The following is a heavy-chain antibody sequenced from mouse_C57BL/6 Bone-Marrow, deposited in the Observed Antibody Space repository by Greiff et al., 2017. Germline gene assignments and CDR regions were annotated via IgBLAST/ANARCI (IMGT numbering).Heavy chain of an antibody. CDR2: IDPENGDT. CDR1: GFNIKDDY. V-gene: IGHV14-4*01. J-gene: IGHJ4*01. Sequence: DVKLQESGAELVRPGASVKLSCTASGFNIKDDYMHWVKQRPEQGLEWIGWIDPENGDTEYASKFQGKATITADTSSNTAYLQLSSLTSEDTAVYYCTTWGTTVVATDYYAMDYWGQGTSVTVSS. D-gene: IGHD1-1*01. CDR3: TTWGTTVVATDYYAMDY.